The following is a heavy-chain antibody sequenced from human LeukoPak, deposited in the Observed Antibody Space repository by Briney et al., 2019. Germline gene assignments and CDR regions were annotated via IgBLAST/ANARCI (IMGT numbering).Heavy chain of an antibody. J-gene: IGHJ3*02. V-gene: IGHV3-53*01. CDR3: ARDFPAEAFDI. CDR2: IYSGGST. Sequence: GGSLRLSCAASGFTVSSNYMSWVRQAPGKGLEWVSVIYSGGSTYYADSVKGRFTISRDNSKNTLYLRMNSLRAEDTAVYYCARDFPAEAFDIWGQGTMVTVSS. CDR1: GFTVSSNY.